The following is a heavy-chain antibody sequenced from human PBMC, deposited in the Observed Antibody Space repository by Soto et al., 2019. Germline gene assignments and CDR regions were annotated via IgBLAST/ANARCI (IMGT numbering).Heavy chain of an antibody. CDR3: SRAHEVVGATGTFGVWDF. CDR2: ITSSGNTI. CDR1: GFTFSNYG. D-gene: IGHD1-26*01. V-gene: IGHV3-48*03. J-gene: IGHJ4*02. Sequence: GGSLRLSCAASGFTFSNYGMNWVRQAPGKGLEWVAHITSSGNTIYYADSVKGRFTISRDNAKNKLYLQMNILRAEDTDLYDYSRAHEVVGATGTFGVWDFWGPGTMVTVSS.